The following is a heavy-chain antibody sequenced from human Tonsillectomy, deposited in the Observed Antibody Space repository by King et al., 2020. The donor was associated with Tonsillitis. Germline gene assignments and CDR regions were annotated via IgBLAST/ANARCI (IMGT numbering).Heavy chain of an antibody. V-gene: IGHV3-7*01. CDR3: ARDALTDSSGYYYSDFDY. CDR2: IKQDGSEK. J-gene: IGHJ4*02. Sequence: QLVQSGGGLVQPGGSLRLSCAASGFTFSSYWMSWVRQAPGKGLEWVANIKQDGSEKYYVDSVKGRFTISRDNAKNSLYLQMNSLRAEDTAVYYCARDALTDSSGYYYSDFDYWGQGTLVTASS. CDR1: GFTFSSYW. D-gene: IGHD3-22*01.